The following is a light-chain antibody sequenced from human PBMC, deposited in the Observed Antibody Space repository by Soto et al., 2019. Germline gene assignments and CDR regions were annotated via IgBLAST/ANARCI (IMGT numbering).Light chain of an antibody. CDR2: AAS. J-gene: IGKJ5*01. V-gene: IGKV1-8*01. CDR3: QQYYSYPKV. CDR1: QGISSY. Sequence: AIRMTQSPSSLSASTGDRFTITCRASQGISSYLAWYQQKPGKAPKLLIYAASTLQSGVPSRFSGSGSGTDFTLTISCLQSEDFATYYCQQYYSYPKVFGQGTRLEIK.